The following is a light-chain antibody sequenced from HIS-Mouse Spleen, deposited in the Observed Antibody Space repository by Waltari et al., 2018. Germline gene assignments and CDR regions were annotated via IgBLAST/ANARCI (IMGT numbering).Light chain of an antibody. V-gene: IGLV2-23*01. CDR3: CSYAGSSTWV. Sequence: QSALTQPASVSGSPGQSITISCTGTSSDVGSYNLVSWYQQHPGKAPKLMIYEGSKRPSGLSNRFSRSKSGNTASLTISGLQAEDEADYYCCSYAGSSTWVFGGGTKLTVL. J-gene: IGLJ3*02. CDR2: EGS. CDR1: SSDVGSYNL.